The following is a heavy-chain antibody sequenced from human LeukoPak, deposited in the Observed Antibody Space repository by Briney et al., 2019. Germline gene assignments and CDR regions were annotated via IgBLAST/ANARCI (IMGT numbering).Heavy chain of an antibody. CDR2: IYTSGST. CDR1: GYSISSGYY. J-gene: IGHJ2*01. V-gene: IGHV4-38-2*02. D-gene: IGHD6-19*01. CDR3: ARVHAQWLDRNYYWYFDL. Sequence: SETLSLTCTVSGYSISSGYYWGWIRQPAGKGLEWIGRIYTSGSTDYNPSLKSRVTISLDTSKKHFSLKLSSVTAADTAVYYCARVHAQWLDRNYYWYFDLWGRGTLVTVSS.